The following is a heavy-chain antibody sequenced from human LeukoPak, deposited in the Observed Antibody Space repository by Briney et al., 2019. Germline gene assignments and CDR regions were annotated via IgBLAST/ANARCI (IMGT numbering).Heavy chain of an antibody. CDR3: ARNYDILTGYYSEYYMDV. J-gene: IGHJ6*03. Sequence: SVKVSXKASGGTFSSYAISWVRQAPGQGLEWMGGIIPIFGTANYAQKFQGRVTITTDESTSTAYMELSGLRSEDTAVYYCARNYDILTGYYSEYYMDVWGKGTTVTVSS. CDR2: IIPIFGTA. V-gene: IGHV1-69*05. D-gene: IGHD3-9*01. CDR1: GGTFSSYA.